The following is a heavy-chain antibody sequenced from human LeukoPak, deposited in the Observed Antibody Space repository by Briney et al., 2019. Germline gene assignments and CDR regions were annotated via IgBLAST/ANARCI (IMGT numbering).Heavy chain of an antibody. CDR2: INQSGST. CDR1: GGSFSGYY. Sequence: SETLSLTCAVYGGSFSGYYWTWIRQSPGKGLEWIGEINQSGSTNHNLSLKSRVTISVDTSKNQFSLKMRSVTAADTAVYYCARARATEAIDYWGQGTRVTVSS. CDR3: ARARATEAIDY. D-gene: IGHD6-25*01. V-gene: IGHV4-34*01. J-gene: IGHJ4*02.